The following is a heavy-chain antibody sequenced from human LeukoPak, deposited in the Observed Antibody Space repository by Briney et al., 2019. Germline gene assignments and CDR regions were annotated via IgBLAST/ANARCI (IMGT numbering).Heavy chain of an antibody. Sequence: PSETLSLTRTVSGGSISSSSYYCGWVRQPPGRGLEWIGSIYYSGSIYYNPSIKNRVNISVDTSTNHSSLNLSSVTAADTAVYYYASLYYASSVYYHICYFDYWGQGTLVTVSS. J-gene: IGHJ4*02. CDR2: IYYSGSI. D-gene: IGHD3-22*01. CDR3: ASLYYASSVYYHICYFDY. CDR1: GGSISSSSYY. V-gene: IGHV4-39*02.